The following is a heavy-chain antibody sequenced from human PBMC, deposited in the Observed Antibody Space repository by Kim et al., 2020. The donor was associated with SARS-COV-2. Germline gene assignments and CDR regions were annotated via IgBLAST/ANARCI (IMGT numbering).Heavy chain of an antibody. D-gene: IGHD6-19*01. Sequence: SETLSLTCAVYGGSFSGYYWSWIRQPPGKGLEWIGEINHSGSTNYNPSLKSRVTISVDTSKNQFSLKLSSVTAADTAVYYCARDQWLVRAIDYWGQGTLVTVSS. CDR1: GGSFSGYY. CDR3: ARDQWLVRAIDY. V-gene: IGHV4-34*01. CDR2: INHSGST. J-gene: IGHJ4*02.